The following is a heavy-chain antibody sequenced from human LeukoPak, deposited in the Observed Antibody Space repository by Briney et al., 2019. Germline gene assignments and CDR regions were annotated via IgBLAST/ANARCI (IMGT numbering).Heavy chain of an antibody. CDR3: ARDPSYGYGVHYYYMDV. D-gene: IGHD5-18*01. J-gene: IGHJ6*03. Sequence: ASVKVSCKASGYTFTGYYMHWVRQAPGQGLEWMGRINPNSGGTNYAQKFQGRVTMTRDTSISTAYMELSRLRSDDTAVYYCARDPSYGYGVHYYYMDVWGKGTTVTVSS. CDR2: INPNSGGT. CDR1: GYTFTGYY. V-gene: IGHV1-2*06.